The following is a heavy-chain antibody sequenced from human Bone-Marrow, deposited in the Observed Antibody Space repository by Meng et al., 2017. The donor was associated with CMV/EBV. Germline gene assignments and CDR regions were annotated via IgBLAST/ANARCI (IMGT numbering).Heavy chain of an antibody. Sequence: SETLSLTCTVSGGSISSTSYYWGWIRQPPGKGLEWIGNSYYSGSTYYNPSLKSRVTISVDTSKNQFSLKLSSVTAADTAVYYCARGRGRRVNWFDPWGQGTLVTVSS. V-gene: IGHV4-39*07. J-gene: IGHJ5*02. D-gene: IGHD6-6*01. CDR3: ARGRGRRVNWFDP. CDR1: GGSISSTSYY. CDR2: SYYSGST.